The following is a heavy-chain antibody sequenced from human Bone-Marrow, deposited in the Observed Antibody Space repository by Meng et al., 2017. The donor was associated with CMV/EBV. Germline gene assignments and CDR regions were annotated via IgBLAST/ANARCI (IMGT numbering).Heavy chain of an antibody. CDR3: ARDLWGYNFGDY. J-gene: IGHJ4*02. Sequence: GESLKISCAASGFNVSSDFMSWVRQAPGMGLEWLSVIYSAGNTYYADSVKGRFTISRDNSKNTLYLQMNSLRPEDTAVYYCARDLWGYNFGDYWGQGMLVTVSS. CDR1: GFNVSSDF. D-gene: IGHD5-18*01. V-gene: IGHV3-66*02. CDR2: IYSAGNT.